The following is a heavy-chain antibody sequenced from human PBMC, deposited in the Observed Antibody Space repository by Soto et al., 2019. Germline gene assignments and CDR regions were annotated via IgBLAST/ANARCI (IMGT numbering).Heavy chain of an antibody. CDR2: ISAYNGNT. CDR3: GRDWAAAGPLDY. V-gene: IGHV1-18*01. CDR1: GYTFTSYV. Sequence: ASVKVSCKGSGYTFTSYVISWVRQAPGQGLEWMGWISAYNGNTNYAQKLQGRVTMTTDTSTSTAYMELRSLRSDDTAVYYCGRDWAAAGPLDYWGQGTLVTVSS. J-gene: IGHJ4*02. D-gene: IGHD6-13*01.